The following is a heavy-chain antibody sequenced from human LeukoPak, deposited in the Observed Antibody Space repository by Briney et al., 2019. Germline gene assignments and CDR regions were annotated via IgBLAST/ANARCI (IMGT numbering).Heavy chain of an antibody. V-gene: IGHV3-23*01. CDR2: ISGSGGST. D-gene: IGHD3-3*01. Sequence: GESLRLSCAASGFTFSSYAMSGVRQAPGKGREWVSAISGSGGSTYYADSVKGRFTISRDNSKHTLYLQMNSLRAEDTAVYYCARGREIFGVVIIDAFDIWGQGTMVTVSS. CDR3: ARGREIFGVVIIDAFDI. J-gene: IGHJ3*02. CDR1: GFTFSSYA.